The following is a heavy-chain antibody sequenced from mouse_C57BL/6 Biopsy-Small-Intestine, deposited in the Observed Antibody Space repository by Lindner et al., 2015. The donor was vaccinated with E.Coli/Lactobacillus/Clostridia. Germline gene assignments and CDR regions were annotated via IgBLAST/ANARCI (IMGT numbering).Heavy chain of an antibody. J-gene: IGHJ4*01. CDR1: GYTFTDYT. Sequence: VQLQESGAELVKPGASVKLSCKASGYTFTDYTIQWVKQRSGQGLEWMGWFYPGSGGIKYNEKFKDKATLTADKSSSTVYMELSGLTSEDSAVYFCARHDVPYYFGNSYPYYALDYWGQGTSVTVSS. V-gene: IGHV1-62-2*01. CDR2: FYPGSGGI. D-gene: IGHD1-1*01. CDR3: ARHDVPYYFGNSYPYYALDY.